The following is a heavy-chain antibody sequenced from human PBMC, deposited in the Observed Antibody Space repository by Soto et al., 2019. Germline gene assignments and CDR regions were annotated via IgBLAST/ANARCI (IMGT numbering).Heavy chain of an antibody. CDR1: GGSFSGYY. CDR3: ARGKLSDYVWGSYRYHFDY. CDR2: INHSGST. V-gene: IGHV4-34*01. D-gene: IGHD3-16*02. J-gene: IGHJ4*02. Sequence: SETLSLTCAVYGGSFSGYYWSWIRQPPGKGLEWIGEINHSGSTNYNPSLRSRVTISVDTSKNQFSLKLSSVTAADTAVYYCARGKLSDYVWGSYRYHFDYWGQGTVVTVSS.